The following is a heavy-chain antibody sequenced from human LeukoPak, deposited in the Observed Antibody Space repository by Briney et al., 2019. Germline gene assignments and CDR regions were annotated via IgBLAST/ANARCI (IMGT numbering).Heavy chain of an antibody. CDR1: GFTFSSYA. D-gene: IGHD1-26*01. Sequence: GGSLRLSCAASGFTFSSYAMSWVRQAPGKGLEWVSAISGSGGSTYYADSVKGRFTIPRDNSKNTLYLQMNSLRAEDTAVYYCAKDHKWELLYFDYWGQGTLVTVSS. CDR3: AKDHKWELLYFDY. J-gene: IGHJ4*02. CDR2: ISGSGGST. V-gene: IGHV3-23*01.